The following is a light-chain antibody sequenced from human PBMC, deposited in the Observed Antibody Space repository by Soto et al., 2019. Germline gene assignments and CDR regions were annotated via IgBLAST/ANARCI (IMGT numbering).Light chain of an antibody. Sequence: SALTQPASVSGSTGQSITISCTGTSSDIGGYDYVSWYQQRPGKAPKLMIYEVRYRPSGVSNRFSGSKSGNTASLTISGLQAEDEAVYYCCSYTRTSNHYVFGSGTKVTVL. V-gene: IGLV2-14*01. CDR2: EVR. J-gene: IGLJ1*01. CDR1: SSDIGGYDY. CDR3: CSYTRTSNHYV.